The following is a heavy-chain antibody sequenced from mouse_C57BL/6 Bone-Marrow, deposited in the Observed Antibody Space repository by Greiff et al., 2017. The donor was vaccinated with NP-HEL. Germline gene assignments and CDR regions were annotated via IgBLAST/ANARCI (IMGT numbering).Heavy chain of an antibody. Sequence: EVKLMESGEGLVKPGGSLKLSCAASGFTFSSYAMSWVRQTPEKRLEWVAYISSGGDYIYYADTVKGRFTISRDNARNTLYLQMSSLKSEDTAMYYCTRDRKGFNYWGQGTTLTVSS. CDR2: ISSGGDYI. CDR1: GFTFSSYA. V-gene: IGHV5-9-1*02. CDR3: TRDRKGFNY. J-gene: IGHJ2*01.